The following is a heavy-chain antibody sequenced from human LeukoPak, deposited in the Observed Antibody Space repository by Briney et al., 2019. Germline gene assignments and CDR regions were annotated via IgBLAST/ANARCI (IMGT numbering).Heavy chain of an antibody. Sequence: ASVKVSCKASVGTFSSYAISWVRQTPGQGLEWMGGTNPIFDTANYAQKFRGGVTITTDESTSTDYMELSSLRSEDTVVYYCAREWIYDYYYGMDVWGQGTTVTVS. CDR3: AREWIYDYYYGMDV. J-gene: IGHJ6*02. V-gene: IGHV1-69*05. CDR2: TNPIFDTA. D-gene: IGHD5-12*01. CDR1: VGTFSSYA.